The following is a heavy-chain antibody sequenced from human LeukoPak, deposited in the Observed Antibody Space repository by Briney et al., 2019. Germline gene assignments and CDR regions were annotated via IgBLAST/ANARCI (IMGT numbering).Heavy chain of an antibody. CDR3: ARIDYYDSSGYYSGFDY. V-gene: IGHV3-23*01. CDR1: GFTFSSYA. Sequence: GGSLRLSCAASGFTFSSYAMSWDRQAPGKGLEWVSAISGSGGSTYYADSVKGRFTISRGNSKNTLYLQMNSLRAEDTAVYYCARIDYYDSSGYYSGFDYWGQGTLVTVSS. D-gene: IGHD3-22*01. J-gene: IGHJ4*02. CDR2: ISGSGGST.